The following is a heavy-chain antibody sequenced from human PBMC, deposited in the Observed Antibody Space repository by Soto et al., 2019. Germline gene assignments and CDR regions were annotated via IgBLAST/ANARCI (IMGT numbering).Heavy chain of an antibody. V-gene: IGHV4-39*01. CDR3: ARQNRGTYYYYYGMDL. J-gene: IGHJ6*02. CDR2: IYYSRST. Sequence: SETLSLTCTVSGGSISSSSYYWGWIRQPPGKGLEWIGSIYYSRSTYYNPSLTSRVTISAHTSKNQFSLKLSYVTAADKAVYYCARQNRGTYYYYYGMDLWGQATTVT. D-gene: IGHD3-16*01. CDR1: GGSISSSSYY.